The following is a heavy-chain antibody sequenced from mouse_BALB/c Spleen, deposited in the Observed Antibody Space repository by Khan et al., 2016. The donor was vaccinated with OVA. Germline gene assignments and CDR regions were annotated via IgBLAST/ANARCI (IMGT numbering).Heavy chain of an antibody. Sequence: EVKLLESGPGLVKPSQSLSLTCTVTGYSITSDYAWNWIRQFPENKLEWMGYISYSGSTSYNPSLKSRISITRDTSKNQFFLQLNSVTTEDTATYYCARDGSRYNYAMDYWGQGTAVTVSS. D-gene: IGHD2-3*01. CDR1: GYSITSDYA. CDR3: ARDGSRYNYAMDY. CDR2: ISYSGST. J-gene: IGHJ4*01. V-gene: IGHV3-2*02.